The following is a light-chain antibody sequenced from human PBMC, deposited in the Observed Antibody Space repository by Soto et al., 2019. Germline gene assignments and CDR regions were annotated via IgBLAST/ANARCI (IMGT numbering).Light chain of an antibody. V-gene: IGKV3-20*01. Sequence: EIVLTQSPGTLSLSPGERVTLSCRASQSVSSSYLAWYQQKPGLAPRLLIYGVSTRATGIPDRFSGSGSGTAFTLTISRLEPEDFAVYYCQQYSSSPWTFGQGTKVEIK. J-gene: IGKJ1*01. CDR1: QSVSSSY. CDR3: QQYSSSPWT. CDR2: GVS.